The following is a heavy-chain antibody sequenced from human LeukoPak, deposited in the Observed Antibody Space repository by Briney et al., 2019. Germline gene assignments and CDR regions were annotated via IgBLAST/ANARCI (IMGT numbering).Heavy chain of an antibody. CDR1: GYTFTSYG. J-gene: IGHJ6*03. CDR3: ARVDPYYYYMDV. CDR2: ISAYNGNT. Sequence: ASVKVSCKASGYTFTSYGISWVRQAPGQGLDWMGWISAYNGNTNYAQKLQGRVTMTTDTSTSTAYMELRSLRSDDTAVYYCARVDPYYYYMDVWGKGTTVTVSS. D-gene: IGHD3/OR15-3a*01. V-gene: IGHV1-18*01.